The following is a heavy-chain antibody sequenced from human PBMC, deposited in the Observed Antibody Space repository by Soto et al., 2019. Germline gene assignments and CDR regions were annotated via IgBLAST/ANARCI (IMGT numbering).Heavy chain of an antibody. J-gene: IGHJ4*02. V-gene: IGHV5-10-1*01. D-gene: IGHD3-22*01. CDR1: GYSFAGYW. CDR3: ARQIYDSDTGPNFQYYFDS. CDR2: IDPSDSQT. Sequence: PGESRKISWNGSGYSFAGYWITWVRQKPGKGLEWMGRIDPSDSQTYYSPSFRGHVTISVTKSITTVFLQWSSLRASDTAMYYCARQIYDSDTGPNFQYYFDSWGQGTPVTVSS.